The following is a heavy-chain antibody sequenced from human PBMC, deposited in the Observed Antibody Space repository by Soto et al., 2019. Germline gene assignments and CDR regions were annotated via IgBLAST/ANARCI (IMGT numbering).Heavy chain of an antibody. V-gene: IGHV2-5*02. CDR2: IYWDDDK. Sequence: QITLNESGPTVVRPTETLTLTCRFSGFSLTTSGVGVGWIRQSPGKAPEWLALIYWDDDKRYSASLKSRVTITKDTSKNQVVLTVSYLDPTDTATYYCAHRVLRMVFGLVTTTAIYFDFWGQGTPVAVSS. CDR1: GFSLTTSGVG. J-gene: IGHJ4*02. D-gene: IGHD3-3*01. CDR3: AHRVLRMVFGLVTTTAIYFDF.